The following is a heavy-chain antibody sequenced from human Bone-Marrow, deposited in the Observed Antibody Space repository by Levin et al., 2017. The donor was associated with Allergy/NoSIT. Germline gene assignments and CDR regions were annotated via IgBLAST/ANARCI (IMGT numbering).Heavy chain of an antibody. Sequence: RSGGSLRLSCAASGLSFSDHYIDWVRQAPGKGLEWIGRCRDKSQSYTTEYAASMKGRFTISRDDSKQSVYLQVNNVRTDDTAVYFCARVTAVGNQDGLDVWGQGTKLVVSS. J-gene: IGHJ3*01. V-gene: IGHV3-72*01. D-gene: IGHD1-26*01. CDR3: ARVTAVGNQDGLDV. CDR2: CRDKSQSYTT. CDR1: GLSFSDHY.